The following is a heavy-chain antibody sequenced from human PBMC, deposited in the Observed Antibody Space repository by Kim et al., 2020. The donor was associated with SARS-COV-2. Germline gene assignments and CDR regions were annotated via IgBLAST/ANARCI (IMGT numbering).Heavy chain of an antibody. Sequence: GGSLRLSCAASGFTFSDYYMSWIRQAPGKGLEWVSYISSSGSTIYYADSVKGRFTISRDNAKNSLYLQMNSLRAEDTAVYYCARESTSSSGYYPNYYYYGMDVWGQGTTVTVSS. CDR1: GFTFSDYY. CDR3: ARESTSSSGYYPNYYYYGMDV. D-gene: IGHD3-22*01. J-gene: IGHJ6*02. V-gene: IGHV3-11*01. CDR2: ISSSGSTI.